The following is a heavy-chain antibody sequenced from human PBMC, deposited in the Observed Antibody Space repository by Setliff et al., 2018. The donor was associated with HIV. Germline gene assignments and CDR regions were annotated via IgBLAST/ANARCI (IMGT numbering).Heavy chain of an antibody. Sequence: GSVKVSCKTSGHTYTDSRITWVRQAPGQGLEWMGWIDSFKGNTKYAQKFQGRVTMITDTSTNTAYMELKSLRSDDTAVYYCARYRDSSDPGFYYMDVWGKGTTVTVSS. V-gene: IGHV1-18*01. J-gene: IGHJ6*03. D-gene: IGHD3-22*01. CDR1: GHTYTDSR. CDR3: ARYRDSSDPGFYYMDV. CDR2: IDSFKGNT.